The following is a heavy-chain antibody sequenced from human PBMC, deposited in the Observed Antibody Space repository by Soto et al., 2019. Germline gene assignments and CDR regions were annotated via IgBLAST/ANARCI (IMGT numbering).Heavy chain of an antibody. J-gene: IGHJ4*02. D-gene: IGHD3-22*01. V-gene: IGHV4-31*03. CDR3: ARGGPYDYDSSGYYTDYFDY. CDR1: GGSISSGGYY. CDR2: IYYSGST. Sequence: QVQLQESGPGLVKPSQTLSLTCTVSGGSISSGGYYWSWIRQHPGKGLEWIGYIYYSGSTYYNPSLKSRVTISVDTYKNQFSLKLSSVTAADTAVYYCARGGPYDYDSSGYYTDYFDYWGQGTLVTVSS.